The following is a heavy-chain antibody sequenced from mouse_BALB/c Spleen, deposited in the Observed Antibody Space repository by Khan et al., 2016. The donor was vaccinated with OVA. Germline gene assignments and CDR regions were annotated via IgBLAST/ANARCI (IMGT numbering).Heavy chain of an antibody. CDR1: GCIFTSYW. Sequence: QVQLKQSGAELVRPGTSVKLSCKTSGCIFTSYWIHWVKQRSGQGLEWIARIYPGTNNTYYNENFKDKATLTADKASSTVYLQLSSLKSEDSAVFFCAREEALYYFDYWGQGTTLTVSS. CDR2: IYPGTNNT. D-gene: IGHD3-2*02. J-gene: IGHJ2*01. V-gene: IGHV1-76*01. CDR3: AREEALYYFDY.